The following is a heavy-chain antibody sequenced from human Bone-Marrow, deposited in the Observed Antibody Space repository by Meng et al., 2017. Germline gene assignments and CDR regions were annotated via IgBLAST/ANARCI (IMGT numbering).Heavy chain of an antibody. Sequence: GESLKISCAASGFTFSSYAMHWVRQAPGKGLEWVAVISYDGSNKYYADSVKGRFTISRDNSKNTLYLQMNSLRAEDTAVYYCARGITMVRGAREGAFDIWGQGTMVTVSS. V-gene: IGHV3-30*14. D-gene: IGHD3-10*01. CDR1: GFTFSSYA. J-gene: IGHJ3*02. CDR2: ISYDGSNK. CDR3: ARGITMVRGAREGAFDI.